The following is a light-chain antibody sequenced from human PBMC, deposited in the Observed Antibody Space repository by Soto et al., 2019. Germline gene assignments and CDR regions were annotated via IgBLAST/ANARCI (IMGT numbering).Light chain of an antibody. CDR1: QSVSSSY. CDR2: GTS. V-gene: IGKV3-20*01. CDR3: QQYGSSPYT. Sequence: VLTQSPGTLSLSPGERATLSCRASQSVSSSYLAWYQQKPGQAPRLLIYGTSSRATGIPDRFSGSGSGTDFTLTIRRLESEDFAVYYCQQYGSSPYTFGQGTKVDIK. J-gene: IGKJ2*01.